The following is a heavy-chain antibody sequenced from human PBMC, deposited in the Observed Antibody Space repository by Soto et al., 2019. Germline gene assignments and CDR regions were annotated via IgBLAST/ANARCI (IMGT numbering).Heavy chain of an antibody. V-gene: IGHV4-31*03. CDR2: IYYSGST. Sequence: QVQLQESGPGLVKPSQTLSLTCTVSGGSISSGGYYWSWIRQHPGKGLEWIGYIYYSGSTYYNPSLKRRCPISVDTSKSQFSLKLSSVTAADTAVYYGARGVTAMVYLWGQGTLVTVSS. CDR3: ARGVTAMVYL. J-gene: IGHJ5*02. D-gene: IGHD5-18*01. CDR1: GGSISSGGYY.